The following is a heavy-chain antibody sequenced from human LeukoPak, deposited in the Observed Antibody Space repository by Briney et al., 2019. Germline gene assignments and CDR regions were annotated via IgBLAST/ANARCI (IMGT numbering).Heavy chain of an antibody. D-gene: IGHD3-3*01. J-gene: IGHJ6*03. CDR3: ASHAACGGGIFGVVSDYYMDV. CDR1: GGSISGYY. Sequence: SATLSLTCTASGGSISGYYWSWIRQPPGKGLEWIGYIYTSTNTTHNPSRKCRITISVDTSTAQLSLKLSSVTAADTAVYYCASHAACGGGIFGVVSDYYMDVWGKGTTVTVSS. V-gene: IGHV4-4*09. CDR2: IYTSTNT.